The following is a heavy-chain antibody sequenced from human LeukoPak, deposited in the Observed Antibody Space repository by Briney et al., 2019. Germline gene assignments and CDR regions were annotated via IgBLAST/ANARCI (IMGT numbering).Heavy chain of an antibody. CDR1: GGSISSSSYY. Sequence: PSETLSLTCTVSGGSISSSSYYWGWIRQPPGKGLEWIGSIYYSGSTYYNPSLKSRVTISVDTSKNQFSLKLSSVTAADTAVYYCARDDRSSWYVGWFDPWGQGTLVTVSS. V-gene: IGHV4-39*07. D-gene: IGHD6-13*01. J-gene: IGHJ5*02. CDR3: ARDDRSSWYVGWFDP. CDR2: IYYSGST.